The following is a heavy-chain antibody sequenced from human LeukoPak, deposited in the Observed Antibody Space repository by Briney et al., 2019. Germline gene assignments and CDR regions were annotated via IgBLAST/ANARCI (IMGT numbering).Heavy chain of an antibody. Sequence: GGSLRLSCAASGFTFSSYGMHWVRQAPGKGLEWVAVISYDGSNKYYADSVKGRFTISRDNSKNTLYLQMNSLRAEDTAVYYCAVLTYYDSSGYYQIFDYWGQGTLVTVSS. CDR2: ISYDGSNK. D-gene: IGHD3-22*01. J-gene: IGHJ4*02. V-gene: IGHV3-30*03. CDR3: AVLTYYDSSGYYQIFDY. CDR1: GFTFSSYG.